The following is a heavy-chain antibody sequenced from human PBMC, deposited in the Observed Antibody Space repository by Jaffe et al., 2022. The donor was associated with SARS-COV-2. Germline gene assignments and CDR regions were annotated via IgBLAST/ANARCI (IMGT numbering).Heavy chain of an antibody. Sequence: QVQLQESGPGLVKPSQTLSLTCTVSGGSISSGSYYWSWIRQPAGKGLEWIGRIYTSGSTNYNPSLKSRVTISVDTSKNQFSLKLSSVTAADTAVYYCAATYYYDSSGYFTLDYWGQGTLVTVSS. D-gene: IGHD3-22*01. CDR1: GGSISSGSYY. V-gene: IGHV4-61*02. CDR2: IYTSGST. J-gene: IGHJ4*02. CDR3: AATYYYDSSGYFTLDY.